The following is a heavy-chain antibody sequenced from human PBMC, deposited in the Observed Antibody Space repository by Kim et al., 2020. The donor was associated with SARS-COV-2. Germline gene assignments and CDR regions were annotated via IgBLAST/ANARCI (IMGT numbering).Heavy chain of an antibody. CDR3: ARGGYSYGLADNFDY. D-gene: IGHD5-18*01. J-gene: IGHJ4*02. Sequence: AQKFHGRVTITRDTSISTAYMELSSLRSDDTAVYYCARGGYSYGLADNFDYWGQGTLVTVSS. V-gene: IGHV1-2*02.